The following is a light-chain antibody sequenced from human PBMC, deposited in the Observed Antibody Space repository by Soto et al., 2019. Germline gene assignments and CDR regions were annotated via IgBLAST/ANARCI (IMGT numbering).Light chain of an antibody. CDR3: CSYAGSSAYV. Sequence: QSALTQPASVSGSPGQSITISCTGTSNDVGSYNLVSWYQQHPGKAPKLMIYEGSERPSGVSDRLSGSKSGNTASLTISGLQAEDEADYYCCSYAGSSAYVFGTGTKLTVL. V-gene: IGLV2-23*01. CDR1: SNDVGSYNL. CDR2: EGS. J-gene: IGLJ1*01.